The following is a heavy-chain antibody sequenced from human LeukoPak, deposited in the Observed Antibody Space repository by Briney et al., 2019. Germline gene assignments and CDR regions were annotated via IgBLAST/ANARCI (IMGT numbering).Heavy chain of an antibody. V-gene: IGHV3-33*06. Sequence: GGSLRLSCAASGFTFSSYGMHWVRQAPGKGLEWVAVIWYDGSNKYYADSVKGRFTISRDNSKNTLYLQMNSLRAEDTAVYYCAKGLWSGYYMPHDYWGQGTLVTVSS. CDR2: IWYDGSNK. J-gene: IGHJ4*02. CDR1: GFTFSSYG. CDR3: AKGLWSGYYMPHDY. D-gene: IGHD3-3*01.